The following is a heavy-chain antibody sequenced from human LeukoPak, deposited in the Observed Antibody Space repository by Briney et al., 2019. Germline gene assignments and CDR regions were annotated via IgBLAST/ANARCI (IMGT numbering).Heavy chain of an antibody. CDR3: VEGGRNYYDSSGFDH. J-gene: IGHJ4*02. CDR2: ISNDGSNP. CDR1: GFTFSSYG. V-gene: IGHV3-30-3*01. D-gene: IGHD3-22*01. Sequence: GGSLRLSCAASGFTFSSYGMHRVRQAPGKGREWGSDISNDGSNPYYADSVKRRFTISRDNSKNTLYLQMNSLRAEDTAVYYCVEGGRNYYDSSGFDHWGQGTLVTVSS.